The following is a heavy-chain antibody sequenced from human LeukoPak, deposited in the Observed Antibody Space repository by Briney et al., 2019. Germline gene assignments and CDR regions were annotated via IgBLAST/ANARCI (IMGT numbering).Heavy chain of an antibody. Sequence: GGSLRLSCAASGFTFSNYAMHWVRQAPGQGLEWVGWINPKTGGTDYAQRFQGSVTMTRDTSINTAYMELNRLKFDDTAVFYCARARGLIYSDYDLFDYWGQGTLVTVSS. CDR2: INPKTGGT. CDR1: GFTFSNYA. D-gene: IGHD5-12*01. J-gene: IGHJ4*02. V-gene: IGHV1-2*02. CDR3: ARARGLIYSDYDLFDY.